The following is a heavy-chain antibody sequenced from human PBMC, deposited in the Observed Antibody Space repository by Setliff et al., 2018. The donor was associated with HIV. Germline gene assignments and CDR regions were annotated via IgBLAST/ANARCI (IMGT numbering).Heavy chain of an antibody. Sequence: KPSETLSLTCTVSGDSITSGTYYWSWIRQPAGMRLEWIGHISTSGTTNYNPSLKSRVTISADTSKSQFSLKLNSVTTADTAVYYCARSRTSSGYYGVTGYGMDVWGQGTTVTVSS. J-gene: IGHJ6*02. CDR2: ISTSGTT. CDR1: GDSITSGTYY. CDR3: ARSRTSSGYYGVTGYGMDV. D-gene: IGHD3-22*01. V-gene: IGHV4-61*09.